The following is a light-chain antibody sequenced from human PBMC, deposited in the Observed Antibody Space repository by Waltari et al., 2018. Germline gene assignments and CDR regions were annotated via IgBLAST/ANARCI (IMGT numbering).Light chain of an antibody. J-gene: IGKJ4*01. CDR1: QSVCTY. Sequence: EIVLTQSPDTMSLSPGERATLSCRASQSVCTYLAWYQQKSGQTPRLLIYDASNRATGIPARFSGSGSGTYFTLTISSLDPEDFAIYYCQQRGSWPLTFGGGTKLEI. CDR2: DAS. V-gene: IGKV3-11*01. CDR3: QQRGSWPLT.